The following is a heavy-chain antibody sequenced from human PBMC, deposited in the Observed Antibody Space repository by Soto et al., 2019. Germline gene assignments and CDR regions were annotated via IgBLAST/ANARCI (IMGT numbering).Heavy chain of an antibody. Sequence: EVQLLESGGDVVQPGGSLRLSCATSGFIFSNYAMTWVRQAPGQGLEWVSGISASGGRAYYIDSVKGRFTISRDSSTDTLYLQMNNLRAEDRALYFCGKDPNCDYVGTSEFRGPGTMNTVSS. J-gene: IGHJ3*01. CDR2: ISASGGRA. CDR1: GFIFSNYA. CDR3: GKDPNCDYVGTSEF. V-gene: IGHV3-23*01. D-gene: IGHD4-17*01.